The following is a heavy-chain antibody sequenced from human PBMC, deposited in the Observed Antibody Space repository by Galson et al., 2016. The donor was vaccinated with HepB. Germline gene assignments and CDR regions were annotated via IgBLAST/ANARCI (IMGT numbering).Heavy chain of an antibody. Sequence: SETLSLTCTVSGGSVTSYYWSWIRQLPGKGLESIGYISIRGDTNYNPSLGSRVSMSLDTSRNQFSLVMTSVSAADTAVYYCVRQTRQPDYWGQGLPVSVSS. D-gene: IGHD1-1*01. CDR3: VRQTRQPDY. V-gene: IGHV4-59*08. CDR2: ISIRGDT. J-gene: IGHJ4*02. CDR1: GGSVTSYY.